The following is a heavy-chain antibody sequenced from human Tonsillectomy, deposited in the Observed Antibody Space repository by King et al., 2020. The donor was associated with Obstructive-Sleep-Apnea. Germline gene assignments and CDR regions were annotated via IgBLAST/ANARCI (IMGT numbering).Heavy chain of an antibody. CDR1: GFVFSDYG. CDR3: AKDPSVWGTTYSLDP. Sequence: VQLVESGGGVVQPGRSLRLSCAASGFVFSDYGMHWVRQAPGKGLEWVAVISYDGTYKYFGDSVKGRFTISRDNSKNTVYLQMNSLIAEDTAVYYCAKDPSVWGTTYSLDPGGQGTLVTVSS. D-gene: IGHD3-16*01. J-gene: IGHJ5*02. V-gene: IGHV3-30*18. CDR2: ISYDGTYK.